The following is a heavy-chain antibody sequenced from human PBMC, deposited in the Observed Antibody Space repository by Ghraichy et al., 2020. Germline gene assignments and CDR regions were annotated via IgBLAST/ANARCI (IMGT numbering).Heavy chain of an antibody. CDR2: INPNRGDT. V-gene: IGHV1-2*02. Sequence: ASVKVSCKASGYSFTGYNIHWVRQAPGQGLEWMGWINPNRGDTRLAQKFQGRVTMTTDTSITTGFMDLSRLTSDDTAVYFCARGTGTSWFDPWGQGTLVTVSS. J-gene: IGHJ5*02. CDR1: GYSFTGYN. D-gene: IGHD1-7*01. CDR3: ARGTGTSWFDP.